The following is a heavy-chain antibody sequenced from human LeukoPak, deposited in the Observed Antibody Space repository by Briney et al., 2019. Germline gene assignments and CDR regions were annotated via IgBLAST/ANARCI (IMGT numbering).Heavy chain of an antibody. CDR3: ARTLTQLMSYYYGMDV. V-gene: IGHV3-30-3*01. Sequence: PGGSLRLSCAASGFTFSSYAMHWVRQAPGKGLEWVAVISYDGSNKYYADSVKGRFTISRDNSKNTLYLQMNSLRAEDTAVYYCARTLTQLMSYYYGMDVWGQGTTVTVSS. CDR1: GFTFSSYA. D-gene: IGHD3-9*01. J-gene: IGHJ6*02. CDR2: ISYDGSNK.